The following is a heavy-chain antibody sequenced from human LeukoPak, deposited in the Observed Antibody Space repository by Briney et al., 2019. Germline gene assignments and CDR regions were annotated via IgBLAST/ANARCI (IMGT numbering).Heavy chain of an antibody. CDR2: ISSSGGTT. CDR3: TKVRLSNLYYYYGMDV. Sequence: GGSLRLSCAASGFTFTNYAMNGVRQAPGKGLEWLSAISSSGGTTCYADSVKGRFTISRDNSRNTLYLQMNSLRVADTAVYFCTKVRLSNLYYYYGMDVWGQGTTVTVSS. V-gene: IGHV3-23*01. J-gene: IGHJ6*02. D-gene: IGHD2-21*02. CDR1: GFTFTNYA.